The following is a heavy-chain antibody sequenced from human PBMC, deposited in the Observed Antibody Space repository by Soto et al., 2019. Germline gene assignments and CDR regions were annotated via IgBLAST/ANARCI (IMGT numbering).Heavy chain of an antibody. D-gene: IGHD2-21*02. J-gene: IGHJ6*02. CDR2: TYYRSKWYN. CDR1: GDSVSSNSAA. CDR3: ARDRTVVTAIEADYYYGMDV. V-gene: IGHV6-1*01. Sequence: QVPLQQSGPGLVKPSQTLSLTCAISGDSVSSNSAAWNWIRQSPSRGLEWLGRTYYRSKWYNDYAVSVKSRITINPDTSKNQFSLQLNSVTPEDTAVYYCARDRTVVTAIEADYYYGMDVWGQGTTVTVSS.